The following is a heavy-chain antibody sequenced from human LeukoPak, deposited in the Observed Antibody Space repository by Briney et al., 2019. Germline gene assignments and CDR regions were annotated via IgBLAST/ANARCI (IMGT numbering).Heavy chain of an antibody. J-gene: IGHJ5*02. D-gene: IGHD2-15*01. CDR3: ARDRLRGGEGNWFDP. V-gene: IGHV4-59*01. CDR2: IYYSGST. Sequence: PSETLSLTCTVSGGAISSYYWSWIRQPPGKGLEWIGYIYYSGSTNYNPSLKSRVTISVDTSKNLFSLKLSSVTAADTAVYYCARDRLRGGEGNWFDPWGQGTLVTVSS. CDR1: GGAISSYY.